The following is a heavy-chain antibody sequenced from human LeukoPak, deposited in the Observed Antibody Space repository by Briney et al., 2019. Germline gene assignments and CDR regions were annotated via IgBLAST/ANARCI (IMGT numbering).Heavy chain of an antibody. D-gene: IGHD6-6*01. CDR3: ARWQLVLAHHFDY. CDR1: GYSISSGYY. Sequence: ETLSLTCTVSGYSISSGYYWGWIRQPPGKGLEWVSSISSSSSYIYYADSVKGRFTISRDNSKNTLYLQMNSLRAEDTAVYYCARWQLVLAHHFDYWGQGTLVTVSS. V-gene: IGHV3-21*01. CDR2: ISSSSSYI. J-gene: IGHJ4*02.